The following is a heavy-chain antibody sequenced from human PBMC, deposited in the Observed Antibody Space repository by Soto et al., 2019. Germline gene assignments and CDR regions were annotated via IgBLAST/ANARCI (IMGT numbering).Heavy chain of an antibody. CDR1: RFTLRNYV. D-gene: IGHD2-21*01. Sequence: GSLRLACAASRFTLRNYVVNWVRQAPGKGLEWFSTTGGSGDTYYPASVNGRFTISRDNSKNTVYLEMITLTAEDTAVYYCATSGHCGGLRCSSFDMWGQGTVVTVSS. CDR2: TGGSGDT. V-gene: IGHV3-23*01. CDR3: ATSGHCGGLRCSSFDM. J-gene: IGHJ3*02.